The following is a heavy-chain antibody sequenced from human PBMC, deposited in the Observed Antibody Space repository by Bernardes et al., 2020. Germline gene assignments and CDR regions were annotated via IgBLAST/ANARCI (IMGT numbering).Heavy chain of an antibody. Sequence: GGSLRLSCAASGFTFSSYSMNWVRQAPGKGLEWVSTISSSGSYIYYADSVKGRFTISRDNAKNSLYLQMDSLRADDTAVYYCASGSSCWGLIPKHFFDYWGQGALVTVSS. V-gene: IGHV3-21*01. CDR3: ASGSSCWGLIPKHFFDY. J-gene: IGHJ4*02. CDR1: GFTFSSYS. D-gene: IGHD3-16*01. CDR2: ISSSGSYI.